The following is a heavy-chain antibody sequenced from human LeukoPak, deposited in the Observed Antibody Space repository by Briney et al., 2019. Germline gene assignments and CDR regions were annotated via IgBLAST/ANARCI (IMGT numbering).Heavy chain of an antibody. V-gene: IGHV3-66*04. J-gene: IGHJ4*02. CDR2: IYSGGST. CDR3: AGHYYDSSGYYYFDY. CDR1: GFTVSSNY. D-gene: IGHD3-22*01. Sequence: GGSLRLSCAASGFTVSSNYMSWVRQAPGKGLEWVSVIYSGGSTYYADSVKGRFTISRDNSKNTLYLQMNSLRAEDTAVYYCAGHYYDSSGYYYFDYWGQGTLVTVSS.